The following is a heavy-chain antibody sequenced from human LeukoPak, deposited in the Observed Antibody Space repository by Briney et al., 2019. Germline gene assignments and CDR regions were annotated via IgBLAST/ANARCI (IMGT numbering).Heavy chain of an antibody. CDR3: ARGPGTLGYCSSTSCYFSPLFDY. V-gene: IGHV4-34*01. CDR1: GGSFSGYY. CDR2: INHSGST. Sequence: PSETLSLTCAVYGGSFSGYYWSWIRQPPGKGLEWIGEINHSGSTNYNPSLKSRVTISVDTSKNQFSLKLSSVTAADTAVYYCARGPGTLGYCSSTSCYFSPLFDYWGQGTLVTVSS. D-gene: IGHD2-2*01. J-gene: IGHJ4*02.